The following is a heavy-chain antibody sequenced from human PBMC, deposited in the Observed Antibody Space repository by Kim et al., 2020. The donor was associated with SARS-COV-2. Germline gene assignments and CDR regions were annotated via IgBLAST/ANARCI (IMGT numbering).Heavy chain of an antibody. CDR2: ISYDGSNK. Sequence: GGSLRLSCAASGFTFSSYGMHWVRQAPGKGLEWVAVISYDGSNKYYADSVKGRFTISRDNSKNTLYLQMNSLRAEDTAVYYCAKDLGGYSYGHYYYYGMDVWGQGTTVTVSS. CDR3: AKDLGGYSYGHYYYYGMDV. CDR1: GFTFSSYG. J-gene: IGHJ6*02. V-gene: IGHV3-30*18. D-gene: IGHD5-18*01.